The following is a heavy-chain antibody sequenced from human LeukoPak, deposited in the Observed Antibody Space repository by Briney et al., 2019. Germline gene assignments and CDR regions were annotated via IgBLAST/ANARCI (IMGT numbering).Heavy chain of an antibody. J-gene: IGHJ4*02. D-gene: IGHD6-19*01. CDR1: GYTFTSYG. CDR2: ISAYNGNT. CDR3: ARGSAVAGTYDY. Sequence: GASVKVPCKASGYTFTSYGISWARQAPGQGLEWMGWISAYNGNTNYAQKLQGRVTMTTDTSTSTAYTELRSLRSDDTAVYYCARGSAVAGTYDYWGQGTLVTVSS. V-gene: IGHV1-18*01.